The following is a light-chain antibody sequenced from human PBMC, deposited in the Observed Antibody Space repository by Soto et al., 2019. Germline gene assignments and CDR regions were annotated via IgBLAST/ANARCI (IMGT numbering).Light chain of an antibody. CDR2: GAS. CDR3: QHYNNWPPYS. CDR1: QDVSTN. J-gene: IGKJ2*03. Sequence: ETVMTQSPDTLSVSPGESATLSCRASQDVSTNLAWFHQKPGQTPRLVLYGASKRATGIPASFSGSVSGRHFHLTISSLQSEDFGVYYCQHYNNWPPYSFGQGTKVEIK. V-gene: IGKV3-15*01.